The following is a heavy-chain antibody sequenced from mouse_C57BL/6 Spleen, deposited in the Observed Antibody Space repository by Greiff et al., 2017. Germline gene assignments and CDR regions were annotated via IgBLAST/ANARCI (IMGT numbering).Heavy chain of an antibody. V-gene: IGHV1-55*01. CDR1: GYTFTSYW. CDR2: IYPGSGST. D-gene: IGHD2-4*01. CDR3: ARGGDYVRGYYFDY. J-gene: IGHJ2*01. Sequence: QVQLQQPGAELVKPGASVKMSCKASGYTFTSYWITWVKQRPGQGLEWIGDIYPGSGSTNYNEKFKSKATLTVDTSSSTAYLQLSSLTSEDSAVYYCARGGDYVRGYYFDYWGQGTTLTVSS.